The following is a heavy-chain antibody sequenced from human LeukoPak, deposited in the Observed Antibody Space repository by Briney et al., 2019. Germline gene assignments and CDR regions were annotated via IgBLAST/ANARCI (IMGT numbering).Heavy chain of an antibody. CDR2: ISSSGSTI. J-gene: IGHJ6*03. Sequence: PGGSLRLSCAASGFTFSDYYMSWIRQAPGKGLEWVSYISSSGSTIYYADSVKGRFTISRDNAKNSLYLQMNSLRAEDTAVYYCARDPGTTVTTLNYYYYMDVWGKGTTVTVSS. D-gene: IGHD4-17*01. CDR1: GFTFSDYY. CDR3: ARDPGTTVTTLNYYYYMDV. V-gene: IGHV3-11*01.